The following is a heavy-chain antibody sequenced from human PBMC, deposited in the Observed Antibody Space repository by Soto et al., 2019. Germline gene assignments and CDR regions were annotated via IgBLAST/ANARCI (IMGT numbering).Heavy chain of an antibody. J-gene: IGHJ4*02. CDR1: RYTFTSYG. D-gene: IGHD6-6*01. Sequence: APVKVSCKASRYTFTSYGLSWVRQAPGQGLEWMGWISAYNGNTNYAQKLQGRVTMTTDTSTSTAYMELRSLRSDDTAVYFCASIAARGYWGQGTLVTVSS. CDR2: ISAYNGNT. CDR3: ASIAARGY. V-gene: IGHV1-18*01.